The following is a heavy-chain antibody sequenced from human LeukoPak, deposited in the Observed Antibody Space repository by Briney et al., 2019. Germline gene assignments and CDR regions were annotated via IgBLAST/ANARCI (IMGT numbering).Heavy chain of an antibody. CDR1: GFTFSDYW. CDR3: ARWLELMRNFDW. J-gene: IGHJ4*02. CDR2: IKQGGSEK. D-gene: IGHD5-24*01. V-gene: IGHV3-7*01. Sequence: PGGSLRLSCVGSGFTFSDYWMSWVRQAPGKGLEWVAKIKQGGSEKDYVDALKGRFTISRDNAKNSLYLQMNSLRAEDTAVYYCARWLELMRNFDWWGQGTLVTVSS.